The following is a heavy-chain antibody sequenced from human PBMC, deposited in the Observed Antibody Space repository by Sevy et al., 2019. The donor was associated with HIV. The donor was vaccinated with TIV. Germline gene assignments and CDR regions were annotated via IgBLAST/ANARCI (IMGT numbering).Heavy chain of an antibody. V-gene: IGHV1-18*01. J-gene: IGHJ3*02. CDR2: ISAYNGNT. CDR1: GYTFTSYG. D-gene: IGHD3-3*01. CDR3: ARGYYDFWSGYYRRDAFDN. Sequence: ASVKVSCTAPGYTFTSYGISWVRQAPGQGLEWMGWISAYNGNTNYVQELQGRVTLTTDTSTSTAYMELRSLRSDDTAVYYCARGYYDFWSGYYRRDAFDNWGQGTMVTVSS.